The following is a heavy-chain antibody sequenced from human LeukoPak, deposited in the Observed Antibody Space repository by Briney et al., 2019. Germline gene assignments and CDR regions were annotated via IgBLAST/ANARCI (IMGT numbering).Heavy chain of an antibody. D-gene: IGHD1-26*01. CDR3: VLSGSFVDFDY. V-gene: IGHV4-39*01. J-gene: IGHJ4*02. CDR2: IYYSGST. Sequence: WIGSIYYSGSTYYNPSLKSRVTISVDTSKNQFSLKLSSVTAADTAVYYCVLSGSFVDFDYWGQGTLVTVSS.